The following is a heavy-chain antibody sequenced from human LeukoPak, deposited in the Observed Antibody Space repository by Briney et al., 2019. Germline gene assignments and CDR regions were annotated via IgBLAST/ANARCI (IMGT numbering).Heavy chain of an antibody. V-gene: IGHV1-2*02. CDR2: INPNSGGT. CDR1: GYTFTGYY. CDR3: ARGRRGYSYGFVNY. Sequence: ASVKVSCKASGYTFTGYYMHWVRQAPGQGLEWMGWINPNSGGTNYAQKFQGRVTVTRDTSISTAYMELSRLRSDDTAVYYCARGRRGYSYGFVNYWGQGTLVTVSS. J-gene: IGHJ4*02. D-gene: IGHD5-18*01.